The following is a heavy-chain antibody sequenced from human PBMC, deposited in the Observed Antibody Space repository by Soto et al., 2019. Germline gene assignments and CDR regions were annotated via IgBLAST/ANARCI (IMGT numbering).Heavy chain of an antibody. V-gene: IGHV1-69*01. CDR3: AKGGYSGYDVQGYYYYYGMDV. CDR1: GGTFSSYA. Sequence: QVQLVQSGAEVKKPGSSVKVSCKASGGTFSSYAISWVRQAPGQGLEWMGGIIPIFGTANYAQKFQGRVTINADESTSTAYMELSSLRSEDTAVYYCAKGGYSGYDVQGYYYYYGMDVWGQGTTVTVSS. J-gene: IGHJ6*02. D-gene: IGHD5-12*01. CDR2: IIPIFGTA.